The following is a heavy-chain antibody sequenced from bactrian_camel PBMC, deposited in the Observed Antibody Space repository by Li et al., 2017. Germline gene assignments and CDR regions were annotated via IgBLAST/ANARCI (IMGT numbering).Heavy chain of an antibody. D-gene: IGHD2*01. Sequence: HVQLVESGGGLVTPGGSLRLSCTASEATRSTHYMAWVRQAPGKGLEWVSGIYSGDSTTYYSDSVKGRFTISQDKANNTLHLQMNNLKPEDTATYYCAADLGWCGSRPLQREFRNRGQGTQVTVS. CDR1: EATRSTHY. CDR2: IYSGDSTT. CDR3: AADLGWCGSRPLQREFRN. J-gene: IGHJ4*01. V-gene: IGHV3-2*01.